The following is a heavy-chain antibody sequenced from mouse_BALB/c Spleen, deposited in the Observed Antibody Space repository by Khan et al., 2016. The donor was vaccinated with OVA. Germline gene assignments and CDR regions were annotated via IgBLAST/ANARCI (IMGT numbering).Heavy chain of an antibody. D-gene: IGHD1-1*01. Sequence: QVQLQQSGPELVKPGASVKMSCKASGYTFISGYIHWVKQRPGQGLEGIGWIYPGDGRTKYNEKFKGKTTLTADKSSSTAYMLLRILSSEDYAISFGARSNYGSFSYFDVWGAGTTVTVSS. V-gene: IGHV1S56*01. CDR2: IYPGDGRT. CDR3: ARSNYGSFSYFDV. J-gene: IGHJ1*01. CDR1: GYTFISGY.